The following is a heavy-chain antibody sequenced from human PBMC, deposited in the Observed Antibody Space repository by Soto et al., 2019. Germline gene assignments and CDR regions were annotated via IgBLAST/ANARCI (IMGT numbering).Heavy chain of an antibody. CDR2: FDPEDGET. CDR1: GYTLTELS. J-gene: IGHJ6*02. CDR3: ATDLKRSYYYGMDV. V-gene: IGHV1-24*01. Sequence: AASVKVSCKVSGYTLTELSMHWVRQAPGKGLEWMGGFDPEDGETIYAQKFQGRVTMTEDTSTDTAYMELSSLRSEDTAVYYCATDLKRSYYYGMDVWGQGTTVTVSS.